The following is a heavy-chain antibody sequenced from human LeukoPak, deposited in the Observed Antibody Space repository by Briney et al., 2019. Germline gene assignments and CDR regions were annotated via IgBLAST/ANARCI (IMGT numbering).Heavy chain of an antibody. CDR2: INAGNGNT. Sequence: GASVKASCKASGYTFTTYAMHWVRQAPGQRLERMGWINAGNGNTKYSQKFQGRVTITSDTSASTAYMELSSLRSEDTAVYYCARPDYGDTPPRYWGQGTLVTVSS. CDR3: ARPDYGDTPPRY. D-gene: IGHD4-17*01. J-gene: IGHJ4*02. V-gene: IGHV1-3*01. CDR1: GYTFTTYA.